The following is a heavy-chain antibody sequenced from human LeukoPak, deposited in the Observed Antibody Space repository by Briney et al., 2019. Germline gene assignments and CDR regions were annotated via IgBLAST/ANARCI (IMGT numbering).Heavy chain of an antibody. J-gene: IGHJ4*02. CDR3: ARDDRDGYNYFDY. CDR1: GYTFTSYG. CDR2: INPNSGGT. V-gene: IGHV1-2*02. Sequence: ASVKVSCKASGYTFTSYGISWVRQAPGQGLEWMGWINPNSGGTNYAQKFQGRVTMTRDTSISTAYMELSRLRSDDTAVYYCARDDRDGYNYFDYWGQGTLVTVSS. D-gene: IGHD5-24*01.